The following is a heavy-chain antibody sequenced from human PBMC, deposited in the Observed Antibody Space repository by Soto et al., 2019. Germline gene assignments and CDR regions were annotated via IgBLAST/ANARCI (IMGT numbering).Heavy chain of an antibody. CDR2: ISAYDDNT. CDR1: GYRFTSYG. V-gene: IGHV1-18*01. CDR3: ARSGYYYSCGSRNYLVYGMNV. D-gene: IGHD3-22*01. J-gene: IGHJ6*02. Sequence: QAQLVQSGPEVKKPGASVKVSCKASGYRFTSYGISWVRQAPGQGLEWLGWISAYDDNTKYAQTLRCRFSMNPETPTNTAYIEVRGLLSDDTVMYYCARSGYYYSCGSRNYLVYGMNVWGQGATVTGS.